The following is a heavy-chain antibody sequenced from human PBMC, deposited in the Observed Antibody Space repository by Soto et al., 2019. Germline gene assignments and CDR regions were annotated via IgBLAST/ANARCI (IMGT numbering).Heavy chain of an antibody. CDR2: ISYDGSNK. J-gene: IGHJ6*02. V-gene: IGHV3-30-3*01. Sequence: QVQLVESGGGVVQPGRSLRLSCAASGFTFSSYAMHWVRQAPGKGLEWVAVISYDGSNKYYADSVKGRFTISRDNSKNTLSLQMTSLRAADTAVYYCSCGGDFLSGSPPYSYYGMDVWGQGTTVTVSS. D-gene: IGHD3-3*01. CDR3: SCGGDFLSGSPPYSYYGMDV. CDR1: GFTFSSYA.